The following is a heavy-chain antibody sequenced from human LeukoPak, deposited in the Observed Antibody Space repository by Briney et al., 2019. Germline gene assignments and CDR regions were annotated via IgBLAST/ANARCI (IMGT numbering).Heavy chain of an antibody. CDR1: GYSFPNYW. J-gene: IGHJ4*02. V-gene: IGHV5-51*01. Sequence: GASLKISCKGSGYSFPNYWIGWVRQMPGQGLEWMGIIYPADSDTRYSPAFQGQVTISADKSINTAYLQWTSLKASDTAMYYCARRKGDGYNSPFDYWDQGTLVTVSS. CDR3: ARRKGDGYNSPFDY. D-gene: IGHD5-24*01. CDR2: IYPADSDT.